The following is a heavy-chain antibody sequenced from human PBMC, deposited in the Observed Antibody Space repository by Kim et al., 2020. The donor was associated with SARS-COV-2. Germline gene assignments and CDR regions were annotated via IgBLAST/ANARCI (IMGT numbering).Heavy chain of an antibody. CDR3: ARDFITLTVTTSGGHHQHYYYYYGMDV. J-gene: IGHJ6*02. D-gene: IGHD4-17*01. CDR1: GFTFSSYS. Sequence: GGSLRLSCAASGFTFSSYSMNWVRQAPGKGLEWVSYISSSSSTIYYADSVKGRFTISRDNAKNSLYLQMNSLRDEDTAVYYCARDFITLTVTTSGGHHQHYYYYYGMDVWGQGTTVTVSS. V-gene: IGHV3-48*02. CDR2: ISSSSSTI.